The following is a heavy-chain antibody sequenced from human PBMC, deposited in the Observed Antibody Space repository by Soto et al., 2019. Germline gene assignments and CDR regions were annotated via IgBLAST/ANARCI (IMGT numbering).Heavy chain of an antibody. D-gene: IGHD1-26*01. V-gene: IGHV3-30*18. J-gene: IGHJ6*02. CDR2: ITYDGSNK. Sequence: QVQLVESGGGVVQPGRSLRLSCAASGFTFNTYGMHWVRQAPGKGLEWVAVITYDGSNKDYGDSVKGRFTISRDNAKDTLYLQMNSLRTEDKAVYYCAKPPGEEGAYGMDVWGQGTTVTVSS. CDR3: AKPPGEEGAYGMDV. CDR1: GFTFNTYG.